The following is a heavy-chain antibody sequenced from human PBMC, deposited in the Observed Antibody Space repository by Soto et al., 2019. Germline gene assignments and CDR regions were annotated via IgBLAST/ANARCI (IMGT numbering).Heavy chain of an antibody. CDR3: ARHLYDYDWGSYRH. CDR1: GYALTGYY. CDR2: INPNSGGT. Sequence: VKGYWKPAGYALTGYYMDWVRQAPRLGLEWMGWINPNSGGTNYAQKFQGRVTMTRDTSISTFYMELSRLRAEDTAVYYCARHLYDYDWGSYRHWAQGTLVTVSS. D-gene: IGHD3-16*02. J-gene: IGHJ4*02. V-gene: IGHV1-2*02.